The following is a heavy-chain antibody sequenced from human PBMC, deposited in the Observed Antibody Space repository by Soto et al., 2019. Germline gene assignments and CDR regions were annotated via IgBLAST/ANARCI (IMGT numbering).Heavy chain of an antibody. V-gene: IGHV3-74*01. CDR2: IKSDGSST. Sequence: EVHLVESGGGLVQPGGSLRLSCAASGFIFSSYWMHWVRQAPGKGLVWVSRIKSDGSSTTYADSVKGRFTISRDNARNTLYLQMSSLRAEDTAVYYCARELPTTIRGGYYYSYGMDVWGQGATVTVSS. D-gene: IGHD2-2*02. CDR1: GFIFSSYW. J-gene: IGHJ6*02. CDR3: ARELPTTIRGGYYYSYGMDV.